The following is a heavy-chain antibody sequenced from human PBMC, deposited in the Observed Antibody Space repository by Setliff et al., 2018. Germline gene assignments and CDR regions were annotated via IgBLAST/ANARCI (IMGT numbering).Heavy chain of an antibody. Sequence: SVKVSCKASGGTFRSYGISWVRQAPGQGLEWMGGTIPSFGSTNYAQKFQDRVTIITDESTSTAYMELRSLRSDDTAVYYCARGPPDFVVVPAAAKFDFWGQGTLVTVSS. CDR3: ARGPPDFVVVPAAAKFDF. CDR1: GGTFRSYG. D-gene: IGHD2-2*01. V-gene: IGHV1-69*05. CDR2: TIPSFGST. J-gene: IGHJ4*02.